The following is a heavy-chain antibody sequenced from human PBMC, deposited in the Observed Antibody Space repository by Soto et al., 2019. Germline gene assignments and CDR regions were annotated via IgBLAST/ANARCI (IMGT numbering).Heavy chain of an antibody. Sequence: PSATLSLTCTVSGGSISSYYWSWIRQPPGKGLEWIGYIYYSGSTNYNPSLKSRVTISVDTSKNQFSLKLSSVTAADTAVYYCARGHWGPYYYYGMDVWGQGTTVTVSS. V-gene: IGHV4-59*01. J-gene: IGHJ6*02. CDR1: GGSISSYY. D-gene: IGHD7-27*01. CDR2: IYYSGST. CDR3: ARGHWGPYYYYGMDV.